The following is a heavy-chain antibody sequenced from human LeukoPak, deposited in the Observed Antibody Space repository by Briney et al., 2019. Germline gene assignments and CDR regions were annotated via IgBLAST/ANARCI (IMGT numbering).Heavy chain of an antibody. J-gene: IGHJ6*04. CDR2: ISAYNGNT. Sequence: ASVKVSCKASGYTFTSYGISWVRQAPGQGLEWMGWISAYNGNTNYAQKLQGRVTMTTDTSTSTAYMELSRLRSDDTAVYYCARDRGSPDRTTGRSYGMDVWGKGTTVTVSS. D-gene: IGHD1-1*01. CDR1: GYTFTSYG. CDR3: ARDRGSPDRTTGRSYGMDV. V-gene: IGHV1-18*04.